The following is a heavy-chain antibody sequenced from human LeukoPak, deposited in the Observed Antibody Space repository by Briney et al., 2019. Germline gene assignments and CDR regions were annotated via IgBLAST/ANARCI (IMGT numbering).Heavy chain of an antibody. CDR2: IYPGDSDT. CDR1: GYLFTSYW. CDR3: ARHRVDTAMVSAFDI. V-gene: IGHV5-51*01. J-gene: IGHJ3*02. D-gene: IGHD5-18*01. Sequence: GESLQISCQGSGYLFTSYWIGWVRPLPGKGLEWMGIIYPGDSDTRYSPSFQGQVTISANKSISTAYLQWSSLKASDTAMYYCARHRVDTAMVSAFDIWGQGTMVTVSS.